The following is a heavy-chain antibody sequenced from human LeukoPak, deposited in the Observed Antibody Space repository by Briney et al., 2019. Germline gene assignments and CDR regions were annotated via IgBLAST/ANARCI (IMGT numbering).Heavy chain of an antibody. CDR2: ISYDGSDK. J-gene: IGHJ6*04. V-gene: IGHV3-30*04. CDR1: GFTFSSYA. Sequence: GRSLRLSCAASGFTFSSYAMHWVRQAPGKGLEWVAVISYDGSDKYYADSVKGRFTISRDSTKNTLYLQMNSLRAEDTAVYSCARNMDYNYYYGMDVWGKGTTVTVSS. CDR3: ARNMDYNYYYGMDV. D-gene: IGHD3/OR15-3a*01.